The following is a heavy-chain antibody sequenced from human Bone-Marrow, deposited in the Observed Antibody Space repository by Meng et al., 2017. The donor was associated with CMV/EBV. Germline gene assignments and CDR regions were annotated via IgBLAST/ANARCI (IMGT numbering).Heavy chain of an antibody. D-gene: IGHD5-24*01. CDR1: GFTFSSYS. J-gene: IGHJ4*02. V-gene: IGHV3-21*01. Sequence: GESLKISCAASGFTFSSYSMNWVRQAPGKGLEWVSSISSSSSYIYYADSVKGRFTISRDNAKNSLYLQMNSLRAEDTAVYYCARDEMSARADYWGQGTLVTVSS. CDR3: ARDEMSARADY. CDR2: ISSSSSYI.